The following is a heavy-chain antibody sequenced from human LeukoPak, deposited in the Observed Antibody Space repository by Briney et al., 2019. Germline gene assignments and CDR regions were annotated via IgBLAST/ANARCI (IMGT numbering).Heavy chain of an antibody. Sequence: ASVKVSCKASGYTFTGYYMHWVRQAPGQGLEWMGWINPNSGGTNYAQKFQGRVTMIRGTSISTAYMELSRLRSDDTAVYYCAREPAGLRYFDWSYTYGMDVWGQGTTVTVSS. V-gene: IGHV1-2*02. CDR2: INPNSGGT. CDR3: AREPAGLRYFDWSYTYGMDV. J-gene: IGHJ6*02. D-gene: IGHD3-9*01. CDR1: GYTFTGYY.